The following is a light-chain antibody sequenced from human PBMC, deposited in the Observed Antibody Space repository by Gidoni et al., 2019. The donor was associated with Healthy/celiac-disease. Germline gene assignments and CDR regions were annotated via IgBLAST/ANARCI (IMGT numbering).Light chain of an antibody. CDR3: SAWDSSLSAVV. V-gene: IGLV10-54*01. CDR1: SNNVGNQG. CDR2: RNN. Sequence: QAGLTQPPSVSKGLRQTATLTCTGNSNNVGNQGAAWLQQHQGHPPKLQSYRNNNRPSGISERLSASRSGNTASLTITGLQPEDEADYYCSAWDSSLSAVVFGGGTKLTVL. J-gene: IGLJ2*01.